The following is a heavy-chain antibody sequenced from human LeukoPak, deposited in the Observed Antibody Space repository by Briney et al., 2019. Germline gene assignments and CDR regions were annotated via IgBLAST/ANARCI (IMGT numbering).Heavy chain of an antibody. V-gene: IGHV1-18*01. J-gene: IGHJ5*02. CDR3: ARANAVVTPDWFDP. CDR1: GYTFTSYG. Sequence: ASVKVSCKASGYTFTSYGISWVRQAPGQGLEWMGWISAYNGNTNYAQKLQGRVTMTTDTSTSTAYMELRSLRSDDTAVYYCARANAVVTPDWFDPWGQGTLVTVSS. CDR2: ISAYNGNT. D-gene: IGHD4-23*01.